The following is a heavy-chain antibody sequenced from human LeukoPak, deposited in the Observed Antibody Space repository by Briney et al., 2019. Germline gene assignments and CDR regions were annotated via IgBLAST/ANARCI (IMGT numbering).Heavy chain of an antibody. Sequence: ASVKVSCKASGYIFTSYDINWVRQATGQGLEWMGWMNPNSANTGYAQNFQGRVTMTRNTSISTAYMELSSLRSEDTAVYYCAIRFSRGSGSAIDYWGQGTLVTVSS. J-gene: IGHJ4*02. CDR2: MNPNSANT. CDR3: AIRFSRGSGSAIDY. V-gene: IGHV1-8*01. D-gene: IGHD3-10*01. CDR1: GYIFTSYD.